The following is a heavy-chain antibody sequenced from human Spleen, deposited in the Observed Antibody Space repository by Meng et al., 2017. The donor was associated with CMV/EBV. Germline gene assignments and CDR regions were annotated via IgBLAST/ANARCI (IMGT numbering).Heavy chain of an antibody. CDR1: GGSVSSGSYY. CDR2: IHYSGST. J-gene: IGHJ4*02. D-gene: IGHD3-10*01. Sequence: SETLTSTCTVSGGSVSSGSYYWSWIRQPPGKGLESIGYIHYSGSTNYNPSLMSRVTISVDTSKNQFSLKLSSVTAADTAVYYCARSPGYPREFGYWGQGTLVTVSS. CDR3: ARSPGYPREFGY. V-gene: IGHV4-61*01.